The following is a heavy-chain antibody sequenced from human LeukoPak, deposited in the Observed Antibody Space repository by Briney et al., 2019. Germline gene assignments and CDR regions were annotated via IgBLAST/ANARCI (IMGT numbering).Heavy chain of an antibody. CDR3: ARGLALSRILYWWCMPSGCAAFDY. Sequence: PSETLSLTCTVSGGSISSYYWSWIRQPPGKGLEWIGEINHSGSTNYNPSLKSRVTISVDTSKNQFSLKLSSVTAADTAVYYCARGLALSRILYWWCMPSGCAAFDYWGQGTLVTVSS. V-gene: IGHV4-34*01. D-gene: IGHD2-8*02. CDR2: INHSGST. CDR1: GGSISSYY. J-gene: IGHJ4*02.